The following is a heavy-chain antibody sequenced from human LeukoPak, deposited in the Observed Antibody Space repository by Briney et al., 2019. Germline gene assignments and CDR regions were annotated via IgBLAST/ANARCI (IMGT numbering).Heavy chain of an antibody. CDR2: ISSSGSTI. J-gene: IGHJ3*02. D-gene: IGHD1-26*01. CDR1: GFTFSDYY. Sequence: PGGSLRLSCAASGFTFSDYYMSWIRQAPGKGLEWVSYISSSGSTIYYADSVKGRFTISRDNAKNSLYLQMNSLRAEDTAVYYCASFEWELYAFDIWGQGTMVTVSS. V-gene: IGHV3-11*04. CDR3: ASFEWELYAFDI.